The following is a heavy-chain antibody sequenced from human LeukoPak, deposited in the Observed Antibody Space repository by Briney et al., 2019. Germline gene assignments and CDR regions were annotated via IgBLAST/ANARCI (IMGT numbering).Heavy chain of an antibody. D-gene: IGHD2-2*01. Sequence: GASVKVSCKASGYTFTNYGVSWVRQAPGQGLEWMGWISAYNGDTNYAQNFQGRVTMTTDTSTSTAYMELRSLRSDDTAVYYCARDGSWDIVVVPTAMSGWFDPWGQGTLGTVSA. CDR3: ARDGSWDIVVVPTAMSGWFDP. J-gene: IGHJ5*02. CDR1: GYTFTNYG. V-gene: IGHV1-18*01. CDR2: ISAYNGDT.